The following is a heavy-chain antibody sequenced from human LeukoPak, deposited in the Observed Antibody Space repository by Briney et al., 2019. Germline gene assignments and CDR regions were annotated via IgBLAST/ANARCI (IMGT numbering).Heavy chain of an antibody. Sequence: SQTLSLTCAISGDRVSSNSTAWTWIRQSPSRGLQWVGRTYYRSKWYNDYAVSVKSRITINPDTTKNQFSLQLNSVTPEDTAVYFCARERIHRGGSYPDYWGQGTLVTVSS. J-gene: IGHJ4*02. CDR2: TYYRSKWYN. V-gene: IGHV6-1*01. D-gene: IGHD1-26*01. CDR3: ARERIHRGGSYPDY. CDR1: GDRVSSNSTA.